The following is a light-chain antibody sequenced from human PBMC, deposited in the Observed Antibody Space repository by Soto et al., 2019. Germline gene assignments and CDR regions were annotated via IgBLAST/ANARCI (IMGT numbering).Light chain of an antibody. CDR2: EVT. CDR3: SSYAGSNIL. V-gene: IGLV2-8*01. Sequence: QSALTQPPSASGSPGQSVTISCTGTSSDVGGYNYVSWYQQHPGKAPKLMIYEVTKRPSGVPDRFSGSKSGNTASLTISGLQAEDEADYYCSSYAGSNILFGGGTKLTLL. CDR1: SSDVGGYNY. J-gene: IGLJ2*01.